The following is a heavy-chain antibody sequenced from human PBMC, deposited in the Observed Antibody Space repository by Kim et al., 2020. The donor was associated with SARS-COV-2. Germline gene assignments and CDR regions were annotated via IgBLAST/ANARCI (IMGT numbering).Heavy chain of an antibody. J-gene: IGHJ6*02. CDR2: IKQDGSEK. CDR3: AREVIWNYVYYGMDV. Sequence: GGSLRLSCAASGFTFSSYWMSWVRQAPGKGLEWVANIKQDGSEKYYVDSVKGRFTISRDNAKNSLYLQMNSLRAEDTAVYYCAREVIWNYVYYGMDVWGQGTTVTVSS. V-gene: IGHV3-7*01. CDR1: GFTFSSYW. D-gene: IGHD3-16*02.